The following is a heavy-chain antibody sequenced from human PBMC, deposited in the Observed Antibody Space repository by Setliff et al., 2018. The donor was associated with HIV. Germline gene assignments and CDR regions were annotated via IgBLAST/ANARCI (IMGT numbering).Heavy chain of an antibody. CDR1: GGSFSSGNYY. CDR3: AREDKYGYSSSWYNY. CDR2: IYSIENT. Sequence: SETLSLTCTVSGGSFSSGNYYWSWIRQPAGKGLEWIGHIYSIENTNYHPSLKSRVTISVDTSKNQFSLKLRSLTAADTAVYYCAREDKYGYSSSWYNYWGQGALVTVSS. D-gene: IGHD6-13*01. J-gene: IGHJ4*02. V-gene: IGHV4-61*09.